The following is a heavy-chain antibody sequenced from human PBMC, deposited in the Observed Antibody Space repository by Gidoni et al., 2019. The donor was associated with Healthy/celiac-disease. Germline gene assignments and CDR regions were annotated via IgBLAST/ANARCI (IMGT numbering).Heavy chain of an antibody. V-gene: IGHV4-39*01. J-gene: IGHJ4*02. CDR3: ARHRTSRSGWTNYFDY. Sequence: QLQLQESGPGLVKPSETLSLTCTVSGGSISSSSYYWGWIRQPPGKGLEWIGSIYYSGSTYYNPSLKSRVTISVDTSKNQFSLKLSSVTAADTAVYYCARHRTSRSGWTNYFDYWGQGTLVTVSS. CDR1: GGSISSSSYY. D-gene: IGHD6-19*01. CDR2: IYYSGST.